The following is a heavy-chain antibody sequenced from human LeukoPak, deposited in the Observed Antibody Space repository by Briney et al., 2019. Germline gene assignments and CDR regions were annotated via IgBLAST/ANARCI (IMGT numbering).Heavy chain of an antibody. V-gene: IGHV1-69*06. Sequence: ASVKVSCKASGGTFSSYAISWVRQAPGQGLEWMGGITPIFGTANYAQKFQGRVTITADKSTSTAYMELSSLRSEDTAVYYCAREGVAVAGTYFDYWGQGTLVTVSS. CDR3: AREGVAVAGTYFDY. CDR1: GGTFSSYA. J-gene: IGHJ4*02. CDR2: ITPIFGTA. D-gene: IGHD6-19*01.